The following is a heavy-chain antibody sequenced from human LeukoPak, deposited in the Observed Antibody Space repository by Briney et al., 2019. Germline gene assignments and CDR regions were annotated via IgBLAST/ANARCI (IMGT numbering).Heavy chain of an antibody. CDR2: ISGSGDST. CDR1: GITFRSDV. V-gene: IGHV3-23*01. D-gene: IGHD6-13*01. Sequence: GGSLRLSCAASGITFRSDVMSWVRQAPGKGLEWVSGISGSGDSTYYADSVEGRFTISRDNSKNTLYLQMNSLRAEDTAVYYCAKGNRVAAAGYYYYGMDVWGQGTTVTASS. J-gene: IGHJ6*02. CDR3: AKGNRVAAAGYYYYGMDV.